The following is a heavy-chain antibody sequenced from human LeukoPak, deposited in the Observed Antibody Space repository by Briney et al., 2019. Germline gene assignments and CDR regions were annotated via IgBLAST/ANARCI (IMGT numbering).Heavy chain of an antibody. CDR3: ARGFPFPPGKRFTQGYYYYGMDV. CDR1: GGTFSSYP. CDR2: IIPICGTA. D-gene: IGHD2-15*01. J-gene: IGHJ6*04. Sequence: SSVKVTCKASGGTFSSYPISWLRQAPGQELEWMGGIIPICGTANYAQKFQGRVTITADESTGTAYMELSSLRSEDTAVYYWARGFPFPPGKRFTQGYYYYGMDVWGKGTTVTVSS. V-gene: IGHV1-69*01.